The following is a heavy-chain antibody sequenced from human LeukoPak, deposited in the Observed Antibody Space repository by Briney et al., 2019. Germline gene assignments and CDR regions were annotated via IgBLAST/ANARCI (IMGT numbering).Heavy chain of an antibody. CDR3: ARGTTLEYYDFWSGYYSRGVMGYFDY. CDR1: GYTFTSYY. J-gene: IGHJ4*02. V-gene: IGHV1-46*01. Sequence: ASVKLSCKASGYTFTSYYMHWVRQAPGQGLEWMGIINPSGGSTSYAQKFQGRVTMTRDTSTSTVYMELSSLRSEDTAVYYCARGTTLEYYDFWSGYYSRGVMGYFDYWGQGTLVTVSS. CDR2: INPSGGST. D-gene: IGHD3-3*01.